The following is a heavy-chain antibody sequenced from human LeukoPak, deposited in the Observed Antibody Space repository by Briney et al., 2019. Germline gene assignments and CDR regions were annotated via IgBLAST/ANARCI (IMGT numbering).Heavy chain of an antibody. CDR3: ARDLFLWGAFDI. CDR1: GFTFSSYW. D-gene: IGHD2/OR15-2a*01. V-gene: IGHV3-74*01. J-gene: IGHJ3*02. Sequence: GGSLRLSCAASGFTFSSYWMHWVRQAPGKGLVWVSRISYDGDNTNYADSVKGRFTISRDNVKKSLYLQMNSLRAEDTAVYYCARDLFLWGAFDIWGQGTMVTVSS. CDR2: ISYDGDNT.